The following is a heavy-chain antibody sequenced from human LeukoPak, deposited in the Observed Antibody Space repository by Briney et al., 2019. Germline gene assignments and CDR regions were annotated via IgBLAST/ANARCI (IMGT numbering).Heavy chain of an antibody. CDR3: ARRDDYGENLDY. CDR2: ISTSSSYI. Sequence: GGSLRLSCAASGFTFSNYNTNWVRQAPGKGLEWVSSISTSSSYIYYADSVKGRFTISRDNAKNSLYLQMNSLRAEDTAVYYCARRDDYGENLDYWGQGTLVTVSS. D-gene: IGHD4-17*01. CDR1: GFTFSNYN. J-gene: IGHJ4*02. V-gene: IGHV3-21*01.